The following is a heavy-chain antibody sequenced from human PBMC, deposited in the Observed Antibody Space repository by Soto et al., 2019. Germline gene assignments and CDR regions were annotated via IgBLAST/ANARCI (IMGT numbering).Heavy chain of an antibody. D-gene: IGHD3-10*02. CDR1: GFTFSSYA. J-gene: IGHJ4*02. CDR2: VSGSGDNT. V-gene: IGHV3-23*01. Sequence: GGSLRLSCVASGFTFSSYAMSWVRQAPGKGLEWVSAVSGSGDNTYYADSVKGRFTISRDNSKNTLYLQMSSLRAEDTALYYCVRGHGIYVRFDSWGQGTLVTVSS. CDR3: VRGHGIYVRFDS.